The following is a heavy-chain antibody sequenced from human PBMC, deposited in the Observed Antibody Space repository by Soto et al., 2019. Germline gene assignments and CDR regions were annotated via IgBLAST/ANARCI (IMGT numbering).Heavy chain of an antibody. Sequence: QLQLQESGPGLVKPSETLSLTCTVSGGSISSSSYYWGWIRQPPGKGLEWIGSIYYSGSTYYNPSLKSRVPISVDTSKNQFSLKLSSVTAADTAVYYCASGRRTWADFLVRDAFDIWGQGTMVTVSS. D-gene: IGHD3-10*01. J-gene: IGHJ3*02. CDR3: ASGRRTWADFLVRDAFDI. CDR1: GGSISSSSYY. V-gene: IGHV4-39*01. CDR2: IYYSGST.